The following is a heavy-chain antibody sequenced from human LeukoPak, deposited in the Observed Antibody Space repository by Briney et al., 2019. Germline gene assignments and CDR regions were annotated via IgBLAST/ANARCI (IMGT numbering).Heavy chain of an antibody. CDR2: ISGSGGST. V-gene: IGHV3-23*01. J-gene: IGHJ4*02. CDR1: GFTFSSYA. CDR3: AKHYYDILTGYYMFPVSGHEPEDY. Sequence: PGGSLRLSCAASGFTFSSYAMSWVRQAPGKGLEWVSAISGSGGSTYYADSVKGRFTISRDNSKNTLYLQMNSLRAEDTAVYYCAKHYYDILTGYYMFPVSGHEPEDYWGQGTLVTVSS. D-gene: IGHD3-9*01.